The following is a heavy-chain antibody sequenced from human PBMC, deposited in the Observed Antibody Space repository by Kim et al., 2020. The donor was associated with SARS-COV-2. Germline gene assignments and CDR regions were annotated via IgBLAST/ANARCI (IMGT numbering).Heavy chain of an antibody. CDR2: SP. J-gene: IGHJ3*02. Sequence: SPYTHRSLKRRVTISVDTSKTQFSRKLSSVTAADTAVYYCAELLGSTSFDTWGQGTMVTVSS. D-gene: IGHD2-2*01. V-gene: IGHV4-39*01. CDR3: AELLGSTSFDT.